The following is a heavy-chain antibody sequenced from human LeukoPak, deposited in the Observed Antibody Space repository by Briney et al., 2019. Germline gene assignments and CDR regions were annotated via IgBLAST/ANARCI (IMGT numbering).Heavy chain of an antibody. Sequence: GASVKVSCKASGYTFTDSYIQWVRQAPGQGLEWMGTINPGSGSITYGQRFRDRVTLTRDTSTSTVYMELNSLRSDDTAIYFCAREKHYTFDPWGQGVLVTVSS. D-gene: IGHD4-11*01. CDR1: GYTFTDSY. V-gene: IGHV1-46*01. CDR2: INPGSGSI. J-gene: IGHJ5*02. CDR3: AREKHYTFDP.